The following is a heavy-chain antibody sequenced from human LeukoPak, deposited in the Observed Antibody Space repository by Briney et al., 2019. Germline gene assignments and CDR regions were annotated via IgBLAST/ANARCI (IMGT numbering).Heavy chain of an antibody. V-gene: IGHV3-53*05. CDR3: AKQEDSGSYYHMDV. CDR2: IYSGGST. CDR1: GFTVSSNY. J-gene: IGHJ6*03. D-gene: IGHD1-26*01. Sequence: GGSLRLSCAASGFTVSSNYMSWVRQAPGKGLEWVSVIYSGGSTYYADSVKGRFTISRDNSKNTMYLQMNSLRAEDRAVYYCAKQEDSGSYYHMDVWGKGTTVTVS.